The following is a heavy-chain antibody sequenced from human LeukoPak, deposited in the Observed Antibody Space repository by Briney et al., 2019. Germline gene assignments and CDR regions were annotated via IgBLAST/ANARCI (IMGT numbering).Heavy chain of an antibody. CDR3: AREESSSWYEVGY. CDR2: IYYSGST. J-gene: IGHJ4*02. D-gene: IGHD6-13*01. Sequence: SETLSLTCTVSGCSISSYYWSWIRQPPGKGLEWIGYIYYSGSTNYNPSLKSRVTISVDTSKNQFSLKLSSVTAADTAVYYCAREESSSWYEVGYWGQGTLVTVSS. V-gene: IGHV4-59*01. CDR1: GCSISSYY.